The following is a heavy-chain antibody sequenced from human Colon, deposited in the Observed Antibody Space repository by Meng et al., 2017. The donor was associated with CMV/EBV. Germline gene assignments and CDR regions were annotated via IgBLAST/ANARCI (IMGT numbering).Heavy chain of an antibody. J-gene: IGHJ4*02. CDR1: GGSFSDYY. D-gene: IGHD1-7*01. V-gene: IGHV4-34*01. CDR2: IDDSGST. CDR3: ARAGNYSEFDF. Sequence: LTCAVYGGSFSDYYWTWIRQPTGKGLEWIGEIDDSGSTNYNPSLTSRLTISVDTSKNQFSLKLSSVTAADTAIYSCARAGNYSEFDFWGQGTLVTVSS.